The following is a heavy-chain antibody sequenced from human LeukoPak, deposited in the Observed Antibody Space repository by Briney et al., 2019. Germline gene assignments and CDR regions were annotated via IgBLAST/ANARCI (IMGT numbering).Heavy chain of an antibody. CDR3: AKEYSDF. V-gene: IGHV3-53*01. J-gene: IGHJ4*02. CDR2: MYAAGGT. Sequence: GGSLRLSCAVSGFTVSSNYMNWVRQAPGKGLEWVSVMYAAGGTYYADSVKGRFTISRGNSKNTLYLQMNSLRAEDTAVYYCAKEYSDFWGQGTLVTVAS. CDR1: GFTVSSNY. D-gene: IGHD2-15*01.